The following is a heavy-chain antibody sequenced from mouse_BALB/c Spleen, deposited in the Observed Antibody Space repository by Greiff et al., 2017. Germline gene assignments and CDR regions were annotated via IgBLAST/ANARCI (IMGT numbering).Heavy chain of an antibody. CDR1: GFTFSSYT. CDR3: ARLAFTTATWYFDV. CDR2: ISNGGGST. Sequence: EVKVVESGGGLVQPGGSLKLSCAASGFTFSSYTMSWVRQTPEKRLEWVAYISNGGGSTYYPDTVKGRFTISRDNAKNTLYLQMSSLKSEDTAMYYCARLAFTTATWYFDVWGAGTTVTVSS. D-gene: IGHD1-2*01. J-gene: IGHJ1*01. V-gene: IGHV5-12-2*01.